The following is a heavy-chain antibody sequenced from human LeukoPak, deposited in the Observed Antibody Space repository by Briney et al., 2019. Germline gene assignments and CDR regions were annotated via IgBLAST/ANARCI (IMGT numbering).Heavy chain of an antibody. J-gene: IGHJ4*02. CDR1: GGSISNYD. V-gene: IGHV4-59*12. D-gene: IGHD7-27*01. Sequence: SETLSLTCTVSGGSISNYDWSWIRQFPGKGLEWTGYIYNSGSTNYNPSLKSRVTISKDTSKNQFSLKLSSVTAADTAVYYCARGSNWGDYWGQGTLVTVSS. CDR2: IYNSGST. CDR3: ARGSNWGDY.